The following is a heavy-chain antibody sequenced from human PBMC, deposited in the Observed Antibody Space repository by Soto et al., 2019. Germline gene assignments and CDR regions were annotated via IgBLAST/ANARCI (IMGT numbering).Heavy chain of an antibody. V-gene: IGHV1-69*10. CDR3: ARGKSYYGSGKGIYDYYSLDV. Sequence: SVKVSCKSSGGTFSSYAMSWVRQAPGRGLEWMGGVIPVFGLATYAQKVQGRVTITADKSTNTAYMEVSSLRSEDTAVYYCARGKSYYGSGKGIYDYYSLDVWGQGTTVTVSS. CDR2: VIPVFGLA. D-gene: IGHD3-10*01. J-gene: IGHJ6*02. CDR1: GGTFSSYA.